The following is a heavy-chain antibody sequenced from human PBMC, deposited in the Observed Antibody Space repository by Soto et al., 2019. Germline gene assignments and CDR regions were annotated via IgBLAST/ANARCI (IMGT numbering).Heavy chain of an antibody. CDR3: ARGYCSGGSCYSRRAFDI. CDR2: INPSGGST. V-gene: IGHV1-46*01. CDR1: GYTFTSYY. J-gene: IGHJ3*02. Sequence: ASVKVSCKASGYTFTSYYMHWVRQAPGQGLEWMGIINPSGGSTSYAQKFQGRVTMTRDTSTSTVYMELSSLRSEDTAVYYCARGYCSGGSCYSRRAFDIWGQGTMVTVSS. D-gene: IGHD2-15*01.